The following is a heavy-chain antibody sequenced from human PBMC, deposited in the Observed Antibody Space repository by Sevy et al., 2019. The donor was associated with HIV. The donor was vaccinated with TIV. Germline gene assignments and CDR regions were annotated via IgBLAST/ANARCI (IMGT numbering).Heavy chain of an antibody. V-gene: IGHV4-61*01. CDR2: IHYSGST. J-gene: IGHJ4*02. Sequence: SETLSLTWTVSGGSVSSGSYFWSWIRQPPGKGLEWIGYIHYSGSTNYNPSLKSRVTISVDTSKNQFSLNLSSVTAADTAVYYCARDSGTYPYYFDYWGQGTLFTVSS. D-gene: IGHD1-26*01. CDR1: GGSVSSGSYF. CDR3: ARDSGTYPYYFDY.